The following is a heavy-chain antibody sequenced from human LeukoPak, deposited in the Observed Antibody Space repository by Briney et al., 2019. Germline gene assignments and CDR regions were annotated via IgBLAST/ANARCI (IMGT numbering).Heavy chain of an antibody. D-gene: IGHD2-15*01. Sequence: PSETLSLTCSVSGDSISSSSYFWGWIRQPPGKGLEWIGNIYYSGSSYYNPSLKSRVTVSVDTSKNQFSLNLSSVTAADTAVYYCARLHCGTGSCYSFSSYYFDYWGQGTLVTVSS. CDR1: GDSISSSSYF. CDR3: ARLHCGTGSCYSFSSYYFDY. J-gene: IGHJ4*02. CDR2: IYYSGSS. V-gene: IGHV4-39*01.